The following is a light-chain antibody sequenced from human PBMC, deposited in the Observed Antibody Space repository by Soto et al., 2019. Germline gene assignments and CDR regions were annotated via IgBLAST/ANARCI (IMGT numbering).Light chain of an antibody. J-gene: IGLJ2*01. CDR3: SSYTGSSTLV. Sequence: QSALTQPPSASGSPGQSITISCTGTSSDVGGYKYVTWYQQHPGKAPELMIYDVTKRPSGVPNRFSGSKSGNTASLTVSGLQAEDEADYYCSSYTGSSTLVFGGGTKVTVL. V-gene: IGLV2-8*01. CDR1: SSDVGGYKY. CDR2: DVT.